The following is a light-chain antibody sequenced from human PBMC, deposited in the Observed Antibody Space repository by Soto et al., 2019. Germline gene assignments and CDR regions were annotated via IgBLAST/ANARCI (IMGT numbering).Light chain of an antibody. Sequence: EIVLTQSPGTLSLSPGERATLSCRASQSVPKNFLAWYQQKPGQAPRLLIHDASSRANGIPDRFSGSGSGTDFTLTISRLEPEDFALYYCQQTSISPLTFGGGTKVDI. J-gene: IGKJ4*01. CDR1: QSVPKNF. CDR3: QQTSISPLT. CDR2: DAS. V-gene: IGKV3-20*01.